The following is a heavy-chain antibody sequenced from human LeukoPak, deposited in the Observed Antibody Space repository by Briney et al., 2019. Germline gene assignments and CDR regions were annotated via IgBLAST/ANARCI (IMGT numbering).Heavy chain of an antibody. J-gene: IGHJ4*02. CDR1: SPSITSYY. Sequence: TSETLSPTCTVSSPSITSYYWTWIRQPPGKGLEWIGSIYYSGRSYYNPSLQSRVTISVDASQNQISLRLTSVTAADTATYYCARLSSNYYDTTGYPDYWGQGTLVTVPS. V-gene: IGHV4-59*12. CDR3: ARLSSNYYDTTGYPDY. D-gene: IGHD3-22*01. CDR2: IYYSGRS.